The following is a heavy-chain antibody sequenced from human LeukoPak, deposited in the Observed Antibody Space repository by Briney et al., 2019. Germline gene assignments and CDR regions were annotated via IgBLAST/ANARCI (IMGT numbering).Heavy chain of an antibody. Sequence: GGSLRLSCAASGFAVSSNYMSWVRQAPGKGLEWVSVLYGGGGSYYADSVKGRFIIFRDNSKNMLYLQMNSLRVEDTAAYYCVREGNWAYWGQGTLVTVSS. D-gene: IGHD1-1*01. CDR1: GFAVSSNY. CDR2: LYGGGGS. V-gene: IGHV3-53*01. CDR3: VREGNWAY. J-gene: IGHJ4*02.